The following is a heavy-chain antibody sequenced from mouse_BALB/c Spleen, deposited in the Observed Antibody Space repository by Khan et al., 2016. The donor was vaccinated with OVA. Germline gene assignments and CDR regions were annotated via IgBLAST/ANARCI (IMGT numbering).Heavy chain of an antibody. J-gene: IGHJ3*01. CDR1: GYTFTSYT. D-gene: IGHD1-1*01. V-gene: IGHV1-4*01. CDR2: INPSNGYN. Sequence: QVQLQQSGAELARPGASVKMSCKASGYTFTSYTIHWIKKRPGQGLEWIGYINPSNGYNTYNQKFKDKATLTTDKSSTPAYQQLRSLTSDDSAVDNCVREGDYRRNDGWVADWGQGTLVTGSA. CDR3: VREGDYRRNDGWVAD.